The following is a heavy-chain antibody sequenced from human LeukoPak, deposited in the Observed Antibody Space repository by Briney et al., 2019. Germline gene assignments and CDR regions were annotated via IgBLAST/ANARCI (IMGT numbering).Heavy chain of an antibody. CDR2: IIPIFGTA. D-gene: IGHD6-6*01. J-gene: IGHJ6*02. V-gene: IGHV1-69*13. CDR3: ARLDEYSSSSRYYGMDV. CDR1: GGTFSSYA. Sequence: SVKVSCKASGGTFSSYAISWVRQAPGQGLEWMGGIIPIFGTANYAQKFQGRVTITADESTSTAYMELSSLRSEDTAVYYCARLDEYSSSSRYYGMDVWGQGTTVTVS.